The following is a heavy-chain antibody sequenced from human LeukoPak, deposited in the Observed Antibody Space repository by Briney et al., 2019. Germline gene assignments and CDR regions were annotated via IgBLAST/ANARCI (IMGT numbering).Heavy chain of an antibody. J-gene: IGHJ4*02. CDR2: IYYSGST. Sequence: PSETLSLTCTVSGGSISSYYWSWIRQPPGKGLEWIGCIYYSGSTNYNPSLKSRVTISVDASKNQFSLKLSSVTAADTAVYYCARQGWAYYFDYWGQGTLVTVSS. V-gene: IGHV4-59*08. D-gene: IGHD6-19*01. CDR3: ARQGWAYYFDY. CDR1: GGSISSYY.